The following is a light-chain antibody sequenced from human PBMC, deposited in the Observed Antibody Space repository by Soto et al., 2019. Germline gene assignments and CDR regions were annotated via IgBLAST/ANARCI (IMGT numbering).Light chain of an antibody. J-gene: IGKJ1*01. CDR3: QQSLSTPWS. CDR2: DVS. CDR1: QAINKY. Sequence: DIQLTQSPSSLSASVGDRVTITCRPSQAINKYLSWFRQKPGKAPEPLIYDVSTLQSGVPSRFSGSGSGTYFTLTISSLQLDDFASYYCQQSLSTPWSFGQGTKVDTK. V-gene: IGKV1-39*01.